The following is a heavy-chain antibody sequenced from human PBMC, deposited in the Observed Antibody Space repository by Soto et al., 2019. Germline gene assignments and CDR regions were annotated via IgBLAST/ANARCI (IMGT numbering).Heavy chain of an antibody. D-gene: IGHD3-22*01. Sequence: ASVKVSCKASGGTFSSYAISWVRQAPGQGLEWMGGIIPIFGTANYAQKFRGRVTITADESTSTAYMELSSLRSEDTAVYYCARDYYDSSGYPHEYISWYYFDYWGQGTLVTVSS. J-gene: IGHJ4*02. CDR3: ARDYYDSSGYPHEYISWYYFDY. CDR2: IIPIFGTA. CDR1: GGTFSSYA. V-gene: IGHV1-69*13.